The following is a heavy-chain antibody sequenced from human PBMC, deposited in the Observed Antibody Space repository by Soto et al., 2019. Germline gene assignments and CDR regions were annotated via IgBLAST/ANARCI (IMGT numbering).Heavy chain of an antibody. CDR1: GYTFTSYD. J-gene: IGHJ6*02. CDR3: ARGYYDFWSGYYTGMVYYYYYGMDV. Sequence: ASVKVSCKASGYTFTSYDINWVRQATGQGLEWMGWMNPNSGNTGYAQKFQGRVTMTRNTSISTAYMELSSLRSADTAVYYCARGYYDFWSGYYTGMVYYYYYGMDVWGQGTTVTVSS. CDR2: MNPNSGNT. D-gene: IGHD3-3*01. V-gene: IGHV1-8*01.